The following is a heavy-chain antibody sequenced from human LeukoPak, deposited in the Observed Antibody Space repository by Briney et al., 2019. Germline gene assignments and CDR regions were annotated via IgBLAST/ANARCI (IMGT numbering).Heavy chain of an antibody. Sequence: SETLSLTCTVSGGSISSRPYCWGWIRQPPGKGLEWLGSFYYSGSTYYNASLQSRVTISIDTSKNQFSLRLNSVTAADTAMYYCAKSGGYGLIDYWGQGTRVTVSS. D-gene: IGHD1-26*01. J-gene: IGHJ4*02. V-gene: IGHV4-39*01. CDR2: FYYSGST. CDR3: AKSGGYGLIDY. CDR1: GGSISSRPYC.